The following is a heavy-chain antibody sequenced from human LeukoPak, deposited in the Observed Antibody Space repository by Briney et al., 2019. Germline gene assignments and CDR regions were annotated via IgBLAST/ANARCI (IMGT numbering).Heavy chain of an antibody. J-gene: IGHJ3*02. V-gene: IGHV1-2*02. CDR1: GYTFTGYY. D-gene: IGHD3-10*01. CDR3: ATSRERITMVRGVISAFDI. CDR2: INPNSGGT. Sequence: ASVKVSCKASGYTFTGYYMHWVRQAPGQGLEWMGWINPNSGGTNHAQKFQGRVTMTRDTSISTAYMELSRLRSDDTAVYYCATSRERITMVRGVISAFDIWGQGTMVTVSS.